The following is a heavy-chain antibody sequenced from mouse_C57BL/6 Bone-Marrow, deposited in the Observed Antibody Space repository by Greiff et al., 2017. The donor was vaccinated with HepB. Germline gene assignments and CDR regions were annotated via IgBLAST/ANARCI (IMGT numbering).Heavy chain of an antibody. CDR2: IDPSDSYT. CDR1: GYTFTSYW. V-gene: IGHV1-50*01. J-gene: IGHJ3*01. CDR3: ARARLLLFAY. Sequence: QVQLKQPGAELVKPGASVKLSCKASGYTFTSYWMQWVKQRPGQGLEWIGEIDPSDSYTNYNQKLKGKATLTVDTSSSTAYMQLSSLTSEDSAFYYCARARLLLFAYWGQGTLVTVSA. D-gene: IGHD2-3*01.